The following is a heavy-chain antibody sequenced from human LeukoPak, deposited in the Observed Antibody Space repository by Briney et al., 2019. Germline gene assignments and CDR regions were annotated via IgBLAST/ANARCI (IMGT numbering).Heavy chain of an antibody. CDR2: ISSSSRSK. CDR3: ASQSSGSSTRAPDF. D-gene: IGHD1-26*01. CDR1: GVTFSSFS. V-gene: IGHV3-48*04. J-gene: IGHJ4*02. Sequence: GGSLRLSCETSGVTFSSFSLNWVRQAPGKGLEWLSYISSSSRSKYYADSVKGRFIVSRDNAKNSLYLQMDSLRAEDAALYYCASQSSGSSTRAPDFWGQGTLVTVSS.